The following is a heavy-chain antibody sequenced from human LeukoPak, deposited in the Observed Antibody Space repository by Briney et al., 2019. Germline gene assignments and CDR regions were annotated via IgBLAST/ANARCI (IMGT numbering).Heavy chain of an antibody. D-gene: IGHD6-19*01. V-gene: IGHV3-23*01. CDR1: GFTFSSYV. Sequence: GGSLRLSCAASGFTFSSYVMSWVRQAPGKGLEWVPGISGSGGSTKYADSVKGRFTISRDNSKNTLYLQMNTVRAEDTAVYYCAKDPWGGAVAGTVFDDWGQGTLVTVSS. CDR3: AKDPWGGAVAGTVFDD. CDR2: ISGSGGST. J-gene: IGHJ4*02.